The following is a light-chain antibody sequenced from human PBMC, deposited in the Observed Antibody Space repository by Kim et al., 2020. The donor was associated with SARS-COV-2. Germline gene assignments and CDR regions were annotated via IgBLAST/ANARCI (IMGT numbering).Light chain of an antibody. CDR2: DAS. V-gene: IGKV3-11*01. CDR3: QQRSNWPPLS. J-gene: IGKJ4*01. Sequence: SPGERATLSCRASQSISSYLAWYQQQPGQAPRLLIYDASNRATGIPARFSGSGSATDFTPTISSLEPEDSAVYYCQQRSNWPPLSFGGGTKVDIK. CDR1: QSISSY.